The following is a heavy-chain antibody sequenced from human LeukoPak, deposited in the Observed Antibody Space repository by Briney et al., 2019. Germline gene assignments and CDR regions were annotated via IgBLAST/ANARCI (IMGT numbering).Heavy chain of an antibody. CDR3: ARENPFHMPGFDP. V-gene: IGHV3-23*01. CDR1: GFTFSTYA. Sequence: GGSLRLSCAASGFTFSTYAMSWVRQAPGKGLEWVSSIGGNGDRTYYADSVKGRFTISRDNSKNTVYLLMDSLTAEDTAVYYCARENPFHMPGFDPWGQGTLVTVSS. J-gene: IGHJ5*02. CDR2: IGGNGDRT. D-gene: IGHD2-2*01.